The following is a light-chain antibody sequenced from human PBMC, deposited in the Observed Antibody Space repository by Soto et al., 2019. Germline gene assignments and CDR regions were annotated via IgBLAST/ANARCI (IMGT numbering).Light chain of an antibody. J-gene: IGKJ4*01. CDR1: QSISID. CDR3: QQTSSTPQT. CDR2: GAS. V-gene: IGKV1-39*01. Sequence: IKKKQSPSSLSSSVGDRVTSTCRARQSISIDLHWYQQKPGKAPKLLIYGASSLQSGVPSRFSGSGSGTDFTLTISSLQPEDFATYYCQQTSSTPQTFGGGTKVDI.